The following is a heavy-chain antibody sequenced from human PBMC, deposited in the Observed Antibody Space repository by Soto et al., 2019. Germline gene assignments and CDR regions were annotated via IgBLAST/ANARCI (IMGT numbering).Heavy chain of an antibody. D-gene: IGHD2-8*01. Sequence: QITLKESGPTLVKPTQTLTLTCTFSGFSLSTSGVGVGWIRQPPGKALEWLALIYWNDDKRYSPSLKSRLTIPQEHPKNPGGLTKDNMDPVGNAPYFWAQLERGGLIYWFDPWGQGTLVTVSS. V-gene: IGHV2-5*01. CDR3: AQLERGGLIYWFDP. J-gene: IGHJ5*02. CDR1: GFSLSTSGVG. CDR2: IYWNDDK.